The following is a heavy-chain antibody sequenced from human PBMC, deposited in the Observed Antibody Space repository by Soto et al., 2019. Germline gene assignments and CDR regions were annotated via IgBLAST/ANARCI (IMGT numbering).Heavy chain of an antibody. J-gene: IGHJ4*02. CDR2: ISASGGSP. V-gene: IGHV3-23*01. Sequence: LRLSCVASGFTFSTYTMSWVRQAPGKGLEWVSVISASGGSPSYADSVQGRFSISRDNAKNTLYLQMNSLRGEDTAMYYCAKARCITTNCYVPDYWGQGTMVTVSS. D-gene: IGHD3-10*01. CDR1: GFTFSTYT. CDR3: AKARCITTNCYVPDY.